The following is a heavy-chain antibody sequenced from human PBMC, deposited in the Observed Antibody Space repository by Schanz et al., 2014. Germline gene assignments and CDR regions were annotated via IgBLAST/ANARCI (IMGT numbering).Heavy chain of an antibody. J-gene: IGHJ4*02. Sequence: QVQLQESGPGLVKPSQTLSLTCAVSGGSISSGGYTWSWIRQPPGKGLEWIGYIYYSGSTYYNPSPKSRVTISVDTSKNQSPLMLGSVTAADTAVYYCARAAGPVDYWGQGTLVTVSS. D-gene: IGHD6-13*01. V-gene: IGHV4-30-4*07. CDR1: GGSISSGGYT. CDR2: IYYSGST. CDR3: ARAAGPVDY.